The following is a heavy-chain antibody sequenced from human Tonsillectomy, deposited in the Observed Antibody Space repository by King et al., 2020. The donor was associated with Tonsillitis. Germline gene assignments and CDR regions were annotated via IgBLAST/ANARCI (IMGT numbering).Heavy chain of an antibody. CDR1: GYTFTSYG. D-gene: IGHD3-10*01. J-gene: IGHJ3*02. CDR3: AHYYGSGSYYFAFDI. CDR2: ISAFDANP. Sequence: VQLVQSGAEVKKPGASVKVSCTASGYTFTSYGISWVRQAPGQGLEWMGWISAFDANPKYAQKFQGRVTMTTDKSTSTAYMEMRSLRSDDTAVYYCAHYYGSGSYYFAFDIWGQGTMVTVSS. V-gene: IGHV1-18*01.